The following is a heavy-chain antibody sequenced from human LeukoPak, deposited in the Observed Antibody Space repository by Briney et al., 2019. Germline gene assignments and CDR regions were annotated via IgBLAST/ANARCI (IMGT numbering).Heavy chain of an antibody. CDR3: ARTDYDILTGYIWFDP. CDR1: GGSISSGNFS. Sequence: PSRTLSLTCAVSGGSISSGNFSWSWIRQPPAKGLEWIGHVYHSGSTYYNPSLKSRVTISVDRSKSQISLRLSSVTAADTAVYYCARTDYDILTGYIWFDPWGQGTLVTVSS. J-gene: IGHJ5*02. V-gene: IGHV4-30-2*01. CDR2: VYHSGST. D-gene: IGHD3-9*01.